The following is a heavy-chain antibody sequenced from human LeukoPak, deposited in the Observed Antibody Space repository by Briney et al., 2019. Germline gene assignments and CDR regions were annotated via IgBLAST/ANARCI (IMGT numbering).Heavy chain of an antibody. J-gene: IGHJ5*02. CDR2: IHPNSGAT. Sequence: GASVKVSCKASGYTFTGYYLHWLRQAPGQGLEWVARIHPNSGATNSAQKFQGRVTMTRDTSITTAYMELSRLTSDDTAVYYCARVEAVTNSNWFDPWGQGTLVTVSS. D-gene: IGHD4-17*01. V-gene: IGHV1-2*06. CDR3: ARVEAVTNSNWFDP. CDR1: GYTFTGYY.